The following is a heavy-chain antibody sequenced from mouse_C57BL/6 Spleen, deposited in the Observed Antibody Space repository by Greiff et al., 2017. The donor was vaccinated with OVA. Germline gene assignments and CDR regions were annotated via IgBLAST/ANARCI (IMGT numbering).Heavy chain of an antibody. D-gene: IGHD1-1*01. J-gene: IGHJ4*01. CDR2: IDPANGNT. CDR3: ASPYYYGSSPPYAMDY. CDR1: GFNIKNTY. V-gene: IGHV14-3*01. Sequence: VQLQQSVAELVRPGASVKLSCTASGFNIKNTYMHWVKQRPEQGLEWIGRIDPANGNTKYAPKFQGTATITADTSSNTAYLQLSSLTSEDTAIYYCASPYYYGSSPPYAMDYWGQGTSVTVSS.